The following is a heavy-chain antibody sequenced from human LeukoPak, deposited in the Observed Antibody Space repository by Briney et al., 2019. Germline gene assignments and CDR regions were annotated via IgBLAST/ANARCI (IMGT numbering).Heavy chain of an antibody. CDR1: GYTFTSYG. CDR3: ARVGPYYDFWSGFDY. J-gene: IGHJ4*02. CDR2: ISAYNGNT. D-gene: IGHD3-3*01. Sequence: ASVKVSCKASGYTFTSYGISWVRQAPGQGLEWMGWISAYNGNTNYAQKLQGRVTMTTDTSTSTAYMELRSLRSDDTAVYYCARVGPYYDFWSGFDYWGQGTLVTVSS. V-gene: IGHV1-18*01.